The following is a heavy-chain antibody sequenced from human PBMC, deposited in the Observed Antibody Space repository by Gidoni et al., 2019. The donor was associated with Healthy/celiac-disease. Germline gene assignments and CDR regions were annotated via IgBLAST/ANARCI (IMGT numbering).Heavy chain of an antibody. CDR3: ARDAGDYDYYYYMDV. CDR1: GGSISSGDYS. CDR2: IYYSGST. D-gene: IGHD2-21*02. V-gene: IGHV4-30-4*01. J-gene: IGHJ6*03. Sequence: QVQLQESSPGLVKPSQTLSLTCTVSGGSISSGDYSWSWIRQPPGKGLEWIGYIYYSGSTYYNPSLKSRVTISVDTSKNQFSLKLSSVTAADTAVYYCARDAGDYDYYYYMDVWGKGTTVTVSS.